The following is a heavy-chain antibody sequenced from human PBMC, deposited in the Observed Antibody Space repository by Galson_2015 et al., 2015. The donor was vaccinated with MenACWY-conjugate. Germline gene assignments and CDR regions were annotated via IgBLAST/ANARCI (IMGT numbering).Heavy chain of an antibody. CDR3: ARENRITFGGVIVGVYNWFDP. J-gene: IGHJ5*02. Sequence: TLSLTCAVSGYSISSGYYWGWIRQPPGKGLEWIGSIYHSGSTYYNPSLKSRVTISVDTSKNQFSLKLSSVTAADTAVYYCARENRITFGGVIVGVYNWFDPWGQGTLVTVSS. CDR2: IYHSGST. CDR1: GYSISSGYY. V-gene: IGHV4-38-2*02. D-gene: IGHD3-16*02.